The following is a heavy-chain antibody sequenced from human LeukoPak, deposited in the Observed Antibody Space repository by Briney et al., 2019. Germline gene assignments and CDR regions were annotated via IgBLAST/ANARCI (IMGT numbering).Heavy chain of an antibody. CDR1: GGSISSYY. CDR3: ARDPPSYGSGSYGMDV. Sequence: SETLSLTCTVSGGSISSYYWSWIRQPAGKGLEWIGRIYTSGSTNYNPSLKSRVTISVDTSKNQFSLKLSSVTAADTAVYYCARDPPSYGSGSYGMDVWGQGTTVTVSS. D-gene: IGHD3-10*01. CDR2: IYTSGST. V-gene: IGHV4-4*07. J-gene: IGHJ6*02.